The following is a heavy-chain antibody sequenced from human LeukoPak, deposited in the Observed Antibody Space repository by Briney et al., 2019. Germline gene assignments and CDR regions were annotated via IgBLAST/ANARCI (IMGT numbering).Heavy chain of an antibody. CDR1: GYTFTSYG. CDR3: ARDPRIFGVASLTDY. Sequence: ASVKVSCKASGYTFTSYGISWVRQAPGQGLEWMGWISAYNGNTNYAQKLQGRVTMTTDTSTSAAYMELRSLRPDDTAVYYCARDPRIFGVASLTDYWGQGTLVTVSS. CDR2: ISAYNGNT. V-gene: IGHV1-18*01. J-gene: IGHJ4*02. D-gene: IGHD3-3*01.